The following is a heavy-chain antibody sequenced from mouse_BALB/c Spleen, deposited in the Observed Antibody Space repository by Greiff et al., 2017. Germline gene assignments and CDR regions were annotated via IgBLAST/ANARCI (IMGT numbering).Heavy chain of an antibody. J-gene: IGHJ1*01. CDR2: ISSGGSYT. V-gene: IGHV5-6*01. CDR1: GFTFSSYG. D-gene: IGHD5-5*01. Sequence: EVQVVESGGDLVKPGGSLKLSCAASGFTFSSYGMSWVRQTPDKRLEWVATISSGGSYTYYPDSVKGRFTISRDNAKNTLYLQMSSLKSEDTAMYYCARHDYLYFDVWGAGTTVTVSS. CDR3: ARHDYLYFDV.